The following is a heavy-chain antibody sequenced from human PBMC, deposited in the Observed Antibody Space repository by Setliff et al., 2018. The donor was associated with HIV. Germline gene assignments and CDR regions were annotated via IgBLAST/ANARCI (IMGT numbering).Heavy chain of an antibody. V-gene: IGHV1-69*02. D-gene: IGHD2-2*01. CDR1: GNTFSSST. J-gene: IGHJ4*02. CDR2: IIFIIGVT. CDR3: AKFRYAIKSTYYFDS. Sequence: GASVKVSCKGSGNTFSSSTISWVRQAPGQGLEWMGRIIFIIGVTKYAEKFQGRFTISRDNSKSTVYLQMNSVTPEDSAMYYCAKFRYAIKSTYYFDSWGQGTLVTVSS.